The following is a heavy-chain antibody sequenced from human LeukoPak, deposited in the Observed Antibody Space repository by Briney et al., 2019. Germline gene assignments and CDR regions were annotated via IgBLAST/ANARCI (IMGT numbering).Heavy chain of an antibody. V-gene: IGHV1-18*01. CDR1: GYPFASYG. Sequence: ASVKVSCKASGYPFASYGISWVRQAPGQGLEWMGWISAYKGNTDYAQKFQGRVTMTTDTSTSTAYMELRSLRSDDAAVYYCARDHGGKVDRYFDLWGRGTLVTVSS. CDR2: ISAYKGNT. CDR3: ARDHGGKVDRYFDL. D-gene: IGHD4-23*01. J-gene: IGHJ2*01.